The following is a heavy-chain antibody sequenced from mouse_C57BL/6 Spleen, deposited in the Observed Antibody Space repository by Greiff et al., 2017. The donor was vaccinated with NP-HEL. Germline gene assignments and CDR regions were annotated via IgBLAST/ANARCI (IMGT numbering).Heavy chain of an antibody. Sequence: VQLQQSGPELVKPGASVKMSCKASGYTFTDYNMHWVKQSHGKSLEWIGYINPNNGGTSYNQKFKGKATLTVNKSSSTAYMELRSLTSEDSAVYYCARYYYGSSYVVFAYWGQGTLVTVSA. CDR3: ARYYYGSSYVVFAY. CDR2: INPNNGGT. D-gene: IGHD1-1*01. J-gene: IGHJ3*01. CDR1: GYTFTDYN. V-gene: IGHV1-22*01.